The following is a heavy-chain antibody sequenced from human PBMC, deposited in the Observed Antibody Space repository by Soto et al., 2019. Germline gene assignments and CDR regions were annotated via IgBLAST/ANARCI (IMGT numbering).Heavy chain of an antibody. CDR3: ARAGYCGPGCYYYFDY. D-gene: IGHD2-21*02. J-gene: IGHJ4*02. CDR1: GFTFGSYW. CDR2: IKPDGSAT. V-gene: IGHV3-7*01. Sequence: PGGSLRLSCAVSGFTFGSYWMNWVRLIPGKGLEWVAYIKPDGSATYYVDSVKGRFTISRDNAKNSLYLQMNSLRVEDTSVYYCARAGYCGPGCYYYFDYWGQGPMVAVYS.